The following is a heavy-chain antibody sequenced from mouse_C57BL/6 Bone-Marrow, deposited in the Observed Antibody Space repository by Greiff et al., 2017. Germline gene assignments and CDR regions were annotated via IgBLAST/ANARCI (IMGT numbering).Heavy chain of an antibody. V-gene: IGHV14-4*01. CDR3: TTRITTVVAPFDY. CDR1: GFNIKDDY. D-gene: IGHD1-1*01. CDR2: IDPENGDT. Sequence: EVQLQQSGAELVRPGASVKLSCTASGFNIKDDYMHWVKQRPEQGLEWIGWIDPENGDTAYASKFQGKATIPADTSSNTASLQPSSLTSEYTAVYYCTTRITTVVAPFDYWGQGTTLTVSS. J-gene: IGHJ2*01.